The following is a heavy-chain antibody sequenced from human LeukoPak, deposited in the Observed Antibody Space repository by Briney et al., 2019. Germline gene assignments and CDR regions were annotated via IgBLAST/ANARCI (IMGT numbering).Heavy chain of an antibody. CDR3: ARGGGIRTYNWFDP. CDR1: GGSFSGYY. Sequence: SETLSLTCAVYGGSFSGYYWSWIRQPPGKGLEWIGEINHSGSTNYNPSLKSRVTISVDTSKYQFSLKLSSVTAADTAVYYCARGGGIRTYNWFDPWGQGTLVTVSS. V-gene: IGHV4-34*01. D-gene: IGHD1-26*01. CDR2: INHSGST. J-gene: IGHJ5*02.